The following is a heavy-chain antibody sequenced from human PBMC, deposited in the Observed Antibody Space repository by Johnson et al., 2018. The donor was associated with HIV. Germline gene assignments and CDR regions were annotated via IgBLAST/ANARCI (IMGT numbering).Heavy chain of an antibody. CDR2: ISSGGGSV. Sequence: VQLVESGGGLVKPGGSLRLSCAASGFTFSDYYMSWIRQTPGKGLEWVSYISSGGGSVHYAESVKGRFIISRDNAKNSLFVEMNSLRAEDTAVYYCALTSYYDSRGAFDIWGQGTVVTVSS. V-gene: IGHV3-11*04. CDR1: GFTFSDYY. CDR3: ALTSYYDSRGAFDI. D-gene: IGHD3-22*01. J-gene: IGHJ3*02.